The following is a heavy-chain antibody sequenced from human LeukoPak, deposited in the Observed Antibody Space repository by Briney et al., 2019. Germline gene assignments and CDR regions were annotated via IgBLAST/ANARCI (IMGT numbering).Heavy chain of an antibody. V-gene: IGHV3-23*01. CDR2: ISGSGGST. J-gene: IGHJ4*02. CDR1: GFTFSSYA. D-gene: IGHD5-12*01. CDR3: AKERYSGYGFDY. Sequence: GGSLRLSCAASGFTFSSYAMSWVRQAPGKGLEWVSAISGSGGSTYCADSVEGRFAISGDNSKNTLYLQMNSLRAEDTAVYYCAKERYSGYGFDYWGQGTLVTVSS.